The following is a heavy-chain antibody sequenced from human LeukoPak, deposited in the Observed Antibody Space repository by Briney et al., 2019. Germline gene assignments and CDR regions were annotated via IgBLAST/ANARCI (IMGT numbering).Heavy chain of an antibody. CDR1: GGTFSSYA. CDR2: IIPILGIA. J-gene: IGHJ3*02. V-gene: IGHV1-69*04. CDR3: ARGGIAVAGTSAFDI. Sequence: SVNVSCKASGGTFSSYAISWVRQAPGQGLEWMGRIIPILGIANYAQKFQGRVTITADKSTSTAYMELSSLRSEDTAVYYCARGGIAVAGTSAFDIWGQGTMVTVSS. D-gene: IGHD6-19*01.